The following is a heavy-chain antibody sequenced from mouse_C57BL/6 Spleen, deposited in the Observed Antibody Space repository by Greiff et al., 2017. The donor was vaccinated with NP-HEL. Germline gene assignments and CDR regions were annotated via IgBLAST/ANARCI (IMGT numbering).Heavy chain of an antibody. CDR1: GYAFSSSW. D-gene: IGHD4-1*01. Sequence: VQLQQSGPELVKPGASVKISCKASGYAFSSSWMNWVKQRPGKGLEWIGRIYPGDGDTNYNGKFKGKATLTADKSSSTAYMQLSSLTSEDSAVYFCARYNWDVDYFDYWGQGTTLTVSS. J-gene: IGHJ2*01. V-gene: IGHV1-82*01. CDR2: IYPGDGDT. CDR3: ARYNWDVDYFDY.